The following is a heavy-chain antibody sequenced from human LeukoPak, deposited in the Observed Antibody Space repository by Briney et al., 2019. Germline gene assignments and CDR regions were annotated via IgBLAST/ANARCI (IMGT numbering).Heavy chain of an antibody. CDR2: ISGSSSTI. Sequence: GGSLRLSCSASGFTFSSYSINWVRQAPGKGLEWVSYISGSSSTIYYADSVKGRFAISRDNAKNSLFLQMNSLRAEDTAVYYCATWGSYSYFDYWGQGTLVTVSS. V-gene: IGHV3-48*01. J-gene: IGHJ4*02. CDR3: ATWGSYSYFDY. D-gene: IGHD1-26*01. CDR1: GFTFSSYS.